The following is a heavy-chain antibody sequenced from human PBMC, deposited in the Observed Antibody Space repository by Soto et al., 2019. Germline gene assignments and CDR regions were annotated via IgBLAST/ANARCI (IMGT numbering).Heavy chain of an antibody. CDR2: IYYTGRT. V-gene: IGHV4-39*01. D-gene: IGHD1-26*01. J-gene: IGHJ5*02. CDR3: ARQGIVGAINWFDP. Sequence: QLQLQESGPGLVKPSETLSLTCTVSGGSISSSSYYWGWIRQPPGKGLEWIGSIYYTGRTYYNPSLKSRVTISVDTSKKQFSLKLSSVTAADTAVYYCARQGIVGAINWFDPWGQGTLVTASS. CDR1: GGSISSSSYY.